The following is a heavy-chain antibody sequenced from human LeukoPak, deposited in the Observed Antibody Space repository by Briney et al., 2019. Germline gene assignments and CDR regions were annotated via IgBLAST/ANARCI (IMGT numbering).Heavy chain of an antibody. V-gene: IGHV1-18*01. CDR1: GYTFTXFG. J-gene: IGHJ4*01. CDR2: ISTYNGNS. Sequence: SCKXXGYTFTXFGXXWVRQAPGQXLEWMGWISTYNGNSNHPQKFHGRVTMSTDTYTRTDYMELRSVRSDDTAVYYCARPYDXSXNXLXYW. D-gene: IGHD3-22*01. CDR3: ARPYDXSXNXLXY.